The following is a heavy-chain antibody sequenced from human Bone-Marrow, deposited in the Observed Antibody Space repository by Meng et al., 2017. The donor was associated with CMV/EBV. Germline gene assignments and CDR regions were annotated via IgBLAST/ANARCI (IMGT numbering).Heavy chain of an antibody. J-gene: IGHJ4*02. V-gene: IGHV3-7*01. CDR1: GFTFSSYW. Sequence: GESLKISCAASGFTFSSYWMSWVRQAPGKGLEWVANIKQDGSEKYYVDSVKGRFTISRDNAKNSLYLQMNSLRAEDTAVYYCAREALSGSYPYFDYWGQGALVTVSS. CDR2: IKQDGSEK. CDR3: AREALSGSYPYFDY. D-gene: IGHD1-26*01.